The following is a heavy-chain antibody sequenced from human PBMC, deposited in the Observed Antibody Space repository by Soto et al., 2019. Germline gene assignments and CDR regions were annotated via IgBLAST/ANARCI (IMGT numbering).Heavy chain of an antibody. CDR1: GDSVSSNSAA. J-gene: IGHJ4*01. V-gene: IGHV6-1*01. CDR3: ACCRDIYGASCAHFDY. CDR2: TYYRSKWYN. Sequence: SPTLSLPCAISGDSVSSNSAAWNWIRRSPSRGLEWLGRTYYRSKWYNDYAVSVKSRITLNPDTSKNQISLPLNSVTPEDTAVYCCACCRDIYGASCAHFDYWGLGXLVTVSS. D-gene: IGHD5-12*01.